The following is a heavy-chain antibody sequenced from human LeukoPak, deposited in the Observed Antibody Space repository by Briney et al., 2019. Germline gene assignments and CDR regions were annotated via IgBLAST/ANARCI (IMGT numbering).Heavy chain of an antibody. CDR3: ARDLAPRYGEFYYYYGMDV. V-gene: IGHV1-2*02. CDR1: GYTFTGYY. CDR2: INPNSGGT. J-gene: IGHJ6*02. D-gene: IGHD4-17*01. Sequence: GASVKVSCKASGYTFTGYYMHWVRQAPGQGLEWMGWINPNSGGTNYAQKFQGRVTMTRDTSISTAYMELSRLRSDDTAVYYCARDLAPRYGEFYYYYGMDVWGQGTTVTVSS.